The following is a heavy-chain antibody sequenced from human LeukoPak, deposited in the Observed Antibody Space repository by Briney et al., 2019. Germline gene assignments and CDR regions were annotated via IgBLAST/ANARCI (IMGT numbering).Heavy chain of an antibody. J-gene: IGHJ4*02. CDR1: GGTFSNLA. V-gene: IGHV1-69*04. D-gene: IGHD5-24*01. CDR2: IIPTTGLA. CDR3: ATAPPRLDGYILYY. Sequence: SVKVSCKASGGTFSNLAISWVRQAPGQGLEWMGRIIPTTGLANYAQKFQGRVTITADKSTSTAYMELSSLRSEDTAVYYCATAPPRLDGYILYYWGQGTLVTVSS.